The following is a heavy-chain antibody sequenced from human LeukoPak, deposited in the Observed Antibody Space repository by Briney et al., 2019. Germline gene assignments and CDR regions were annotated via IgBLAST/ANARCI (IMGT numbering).Heavy chain of an antibody. J-gene: IGHJ4*02. CDR3: ATGATGTIDY. D-gene: IGHD1-1*01. Sequence: SQTLSLTCAISGDTVSSNSAAWNWIRQSPSRGLEWLGRTYYRAKWYNDYAVSVKSRITINPDTSQNQFTLQLNSVTAEDTAVYYCATGATGTIDYWGQGTLVTVSS. CDR1: GDTVSSNSAA. CDR2: TYYRAKWYN. V-gene: IGHV6-1*01.